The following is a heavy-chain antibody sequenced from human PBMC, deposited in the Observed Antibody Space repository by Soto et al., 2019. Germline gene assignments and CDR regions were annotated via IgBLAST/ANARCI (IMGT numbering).Heavy chain of an antibody. CDR1: GFTFSDHY. CDR3: TRSGGYYDSSPDY. V-gene: IGHV3-72*01. J-gene: IGHJ4*02. D-gene: IGHD3-22*01. Sequence: GGSLRLSCAASGFTFSDHYMDWVRQAPGKGLEWVGRTRNKANSYTTEYAASVKGRFTISRDDSKNSLYLQMNSLKIEDTAVYYCTRSGGYYDSSPDYWGQG. CDR2: TRNKANSYTT.